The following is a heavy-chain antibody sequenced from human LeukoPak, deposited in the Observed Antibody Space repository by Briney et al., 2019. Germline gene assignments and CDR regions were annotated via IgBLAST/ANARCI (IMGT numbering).Heavy chain of an antibody. CDR1: GFTFSSYV. J-gene: IGHJ2*01. Sequence: GGSLRLSYAASGFTFSSYVMTWVRQAPGKGLEWVTTTTGSGATTDYADSVKGRFTISRDNSKNTLSLQMNSLRAEDTAVYYCARSWYFDLWGRGTLVTVSS. V-gene: IGHV3-23*01. CDR2: TTGSGATT. CDR3: ARSWYFDL.